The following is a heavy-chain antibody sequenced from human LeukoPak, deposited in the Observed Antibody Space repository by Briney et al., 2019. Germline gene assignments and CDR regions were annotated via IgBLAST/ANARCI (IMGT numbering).Heavy chain of an antibody. CDR3: ARGNRDCSGGSCYVNWFDP. V-gene: IGHV4-59*01. CDR2: ISYSGST. CDR1: GGSISDYY. D-gene: IGHD2-15*01. Sequence: PSETLSLTCTVSGGSISDYYWNCIWQPPGKGLEWIGYISYSGSTNYNPSLKSRVTISLDTPKNQFSLKLSSVTAADTAVYYCARGNRDCSGGSCYVNWFDPWGQGTLVTVSS. J-gene: IGHJ5*02.